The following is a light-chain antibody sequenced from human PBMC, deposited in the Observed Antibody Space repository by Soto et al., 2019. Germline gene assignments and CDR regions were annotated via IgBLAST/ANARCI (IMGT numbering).Light chain of an antibody. V-gene: IGLV2-14*01. CDR2: EID. Sequence: QSALTRPASVSGSPGQSITISCTGTNNDVGGHMYVSWYQHQAGKVPKLIIYEIDNRPSGVSDRFSGSKSGNTASLTISGLQAEDEAAYYCSAYRRGIIVFGGGTKLTVL. CDR1: NNDVGGHMY. CDR3: SAYRRGIIV. J-gene: IGLJ2*01.